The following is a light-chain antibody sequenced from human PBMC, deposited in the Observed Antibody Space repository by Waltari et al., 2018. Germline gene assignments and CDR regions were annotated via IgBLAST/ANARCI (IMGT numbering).Light chain of an antibody. Sequence: QSALTQPASVSGSPAQSITISCTGTSGDVGTYNSVSWYQDHPGQGPKVIIYDVSDRPSGVSARFSGSKSGNTASLTISGLQAEDEADYYCSSQSSDDVVLFGGGTKVTVL. V-gene: IGLV2-14*03. CDR3: SSQSSDDVVL. CDR1: SGDVGTYNS. CDR2: DVS. J-gene: IGLJ3*02.